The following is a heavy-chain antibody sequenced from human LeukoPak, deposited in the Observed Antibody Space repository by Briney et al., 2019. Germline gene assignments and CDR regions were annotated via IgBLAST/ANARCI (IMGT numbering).Heavy chain of an antibody. V-gene: IGHV6-1*01. CDR1: GDSVFNNNVA. J-gene: IGHJ4*02. CDR2: TFYRSTWYH. D-gene: IGHD3-10*01. Sequence: SQTLSLTCAISGDSVFNNNVAWNWIRQSPSRGLECLGRTFYRSTWYHEYAVSVNSRITNNPDTSKNQFSLQLNSVIPEDTAVYFCARGDGNPHGSYYFDYWGQGTLVSVSS. CDR3: ARGDGNPHGSYYFDY.